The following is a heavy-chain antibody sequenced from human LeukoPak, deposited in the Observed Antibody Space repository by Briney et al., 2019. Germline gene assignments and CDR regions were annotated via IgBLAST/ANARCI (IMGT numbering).Heavy chain of an antibody. Sequence: GGSVSLTCAASGFTFSSSEMNWVGQAPGKGLEWVSYISSLGTKIYYADSVKGRFTMSRDNAKNSLYLQMNSLRAEDTAIYYCARERVTTGGGACDIWG. V-gene: IGHV3-48*03. D-gene: IGHD4-11*01. CDR2: ISSLGTKI. CDR3: ARERVTTGGGACDI. CDR1: GFTFSSSE. J-gene: IGHJ3*02.